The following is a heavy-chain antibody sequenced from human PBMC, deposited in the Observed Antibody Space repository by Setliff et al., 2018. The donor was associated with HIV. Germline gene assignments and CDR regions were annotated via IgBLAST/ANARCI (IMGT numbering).Heavy chain of an antibody. V-gene: IGHV4-34*01. CDR2: TNPSGST. Sequence: KPSETLSLTCAVYVGSFSGHYWIWIRQPPGKGLEWIGETNPSGSTKYNPSLKSRVTISVDRSKNQFSLKLTSVTAADTAVYYCARGQDLGATWTGYYYYYMDVWGKGTTVTVSS. CDR3: ARGQDLGATWTGYYYYYMDV. CDR1: VGSFSGHY. D-gene: IGHD1-26*01. J-gene: IGHJ6*03.